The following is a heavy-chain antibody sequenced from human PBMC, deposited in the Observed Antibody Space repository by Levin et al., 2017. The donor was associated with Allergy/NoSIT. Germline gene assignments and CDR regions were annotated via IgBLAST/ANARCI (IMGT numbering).Heavy chain of an antibody. CDR2: FQSGGST. D-gene: IGHD2-15*01. V-gene: IGHV3-53*01. CDR1: GFTVSSHY. CDR3: ARGGALDV. Sequence: GESLKISCAASGFTVSSHYMSWVRQAPGKGLEWVSVFQSGGSTYYADSVKGRFTISRDSSKNTLYLQMNSLRAEDTAVYYCARGGALDVWGQGTMVTVSS. J-gene: IGHJ3*01.